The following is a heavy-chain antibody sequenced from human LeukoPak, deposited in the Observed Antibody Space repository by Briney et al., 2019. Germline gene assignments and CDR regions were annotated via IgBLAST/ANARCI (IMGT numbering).Heavy chain of an antibody. CDR2: IIPILNIP. CDR3: ARDQPRAKFLDY. J-gene: IGHJ4*02. V-gene: IGHV1-69*04. Sequence: GASVKVSCKASGGTFSSDAFSWVRQAPGQGLEWMGRIIPILNIPNFAQKFEGRVTITADKSTTKVYMELRSLRSEDTAMYFCARDQPRAKFLDYWGQGSLVTVSS. CDR1: GGTFSSDA.